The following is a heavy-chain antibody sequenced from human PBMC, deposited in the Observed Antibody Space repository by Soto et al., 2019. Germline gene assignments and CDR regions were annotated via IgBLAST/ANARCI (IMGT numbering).Heavy chain of an antibody. CDR2: ISWNSGSI. J-gene: IGHJ4*02. D-gene: IGHD1-7*01. Sequence: DVQLVESGGGLVQPGRSLRLSCAASGFTFDDYAMHWVRQAPGKGLEWVSGISWNSGSIGYADSVKGRFTTSRDNAKNSLYLQMNSLRAEDTALYYCANDSFRNYGGLDYWGQGTLVTVSS. CDR3: ANDSFRNYGGLDY. V-gene: IGHV3-9*01. CDR1: GFTFDDYA.